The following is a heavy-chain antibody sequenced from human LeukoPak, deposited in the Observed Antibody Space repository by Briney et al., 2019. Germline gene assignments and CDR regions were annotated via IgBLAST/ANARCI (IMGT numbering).Heavy chain of an antibody. J-gene: IGHJ4*02. CDR3: ARAAGPLAAPDF. V-gene: IGHV4-59*01. CDR2: IYYSGST. D-gene: IGHD6-13*01. CDR1: GGSISSYY. Sequence: PSETLSLTCTVSGGSISSYYWSWIRQPPGKGLEWIGYIYYSGSTNYNPSLKSRVIISVDTSKNQFSLKLSSVTAADTAVYYCARAAGPLAAPDFWGQGTPVTVSS.